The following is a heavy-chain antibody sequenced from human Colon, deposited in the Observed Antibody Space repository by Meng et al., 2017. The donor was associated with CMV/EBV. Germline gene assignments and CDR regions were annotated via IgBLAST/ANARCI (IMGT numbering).Heavy chain of an antibody. CDR3: MINGDGNNY. Sequence: KVSCKTSGGTFGTYPLNWVRQAPGQGLEWVGRILPLVDITNEGQRFQGRVTITADTSTNTAYMELTGLRSEDSAIYYCMINGDGNNYWGQGTLVTVSS. CDR1: GGTFGTYP. J-gene: IGHJ4*02. V-gene: IGHV1-69*02. D-gene: IGHD5-24*01. CDR2: ILPLVDIT.